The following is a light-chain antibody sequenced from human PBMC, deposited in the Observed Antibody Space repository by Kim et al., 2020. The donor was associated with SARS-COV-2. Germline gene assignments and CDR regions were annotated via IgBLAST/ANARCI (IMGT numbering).Light chain of an antibody. CDR2: DAS. J-gene: IGKJ4*01. V-gene: IGKV1-9*01. CDR3: QQLNYNPLS. CDR1: QDISSS. Sequence: ASVGDSVPITCRASQDISSSFDWYQQKPGKAPNLLIYDASTLQSGVPSRFSGSGSGTEFALTISSLQPEDFATYYCQQLNYNPLSFGGGTKVDIK.